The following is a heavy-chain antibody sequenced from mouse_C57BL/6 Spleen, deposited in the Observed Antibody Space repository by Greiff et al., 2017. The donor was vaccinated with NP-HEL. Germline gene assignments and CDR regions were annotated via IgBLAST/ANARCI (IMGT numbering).Heavy chain of an antibody. V-gene: IGHV1-61*01. J-gene: IGHJ2*01. D-gene: IGHD2-10*02. CDR2: IYPSDSET. CDR3: ARGGYGNYGFDY. Sequence: QVQLQQPGAELVRPGSSVKLSCKASGYTFTSYWMDWVKQRPGQGLEWIGNIYPSDSETHYNQKFKDKATLAVDKSSSTAYMQLSRLTSEDSAVYCCARGGYGNYGFDYWGQGTTLTVSS. CDR1: GYTFTSYW.